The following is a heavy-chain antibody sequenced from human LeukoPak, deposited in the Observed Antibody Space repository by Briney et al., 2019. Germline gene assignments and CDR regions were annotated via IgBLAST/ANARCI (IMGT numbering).Heavy chain of an antibody. Sequence: GGSLRLSCAASGFTFSSYSMNWVRQAPGKGLEWVSAISGSGGSTFYADSVKGRFTISIDNSKNTLYLQMNSLRAEDTAVYYCAKDSSRGYDYVWGSYRYTSYYFEYWGQGTLVTVSS. CDR3: AKDSSRGYDYVWGSYRYTSYYFEY. CDR2: ISGSGGST. J-gene: IGHJ4*02. CDR1: GFTFSSYS. D-gene: IGHD3-16*02. V-gene: IGHV3-23*01.